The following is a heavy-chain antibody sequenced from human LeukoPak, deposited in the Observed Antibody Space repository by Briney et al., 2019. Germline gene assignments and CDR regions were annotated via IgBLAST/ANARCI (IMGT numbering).Heavy chain of an antibody. Sequence: GGSLRLSCAASGFTFSSYSMNWVRQAPGKGLEWVSAISGSGGSTYYADSVKGRFTISRDNSKNTLYLQMNSLRAEDTAVYYCAKIDNYYDSSGPHDAFDIWGQGTMVTVSS. J-gene: IGHJ3*02. D-gene: IGHD3-22*01. CDR1: GFTFSSYS. CDR3: AKIDNYYDSSGPHDAFDI. CDR2: ISGSGGST. V-gene: IGHV3-23*01.